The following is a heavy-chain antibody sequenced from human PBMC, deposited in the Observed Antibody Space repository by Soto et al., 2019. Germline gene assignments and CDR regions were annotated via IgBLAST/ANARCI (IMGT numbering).Heavy chain of an antibody. CDR3: AGDFRTSSHGADV. D-gene: IGHD2-8*01. V-gene: IGHV1-2*02. Sequence: QAQLVQSGTEVKKPGASVKVSCKASGYPFTGPYIYWVRQAPGQGLEWMGWINPSSGGTEFAEKFQGRVTVTRDTSTRTVFLELNRRTPDETGVYFCAGDFRTSSHGADVWGQGTAVTVS. J-gene: IGHJ6*02. CDR2: INPSSGGT. CDR1: GYPFTGPY.